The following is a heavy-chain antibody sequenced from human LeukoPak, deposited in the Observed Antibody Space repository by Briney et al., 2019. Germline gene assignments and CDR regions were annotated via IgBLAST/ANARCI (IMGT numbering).Heavy chain of an antibody. V-gene: IGHV3-23*01. CDR2: VSGSGGST. D-gene: IGHD2-15*01. CDR1: GFTFSSYA. Sequence: GGSLRLSCAASGFTFSSYAMSWVRQAPGKGLEWVSAVSGSGGSTYYADSVKGRFTISRDNSKNTLYLQMNSLRAEDTAVYYCARERRGIVVVGSGFDYWGQGTLVTVSS. J-gene: IGHJ4*02. CDR3: ARERRGIVVVGSGFDY.